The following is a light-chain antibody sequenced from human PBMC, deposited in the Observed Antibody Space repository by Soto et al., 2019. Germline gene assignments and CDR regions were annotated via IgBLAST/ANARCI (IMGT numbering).Light chain of an antibody. Sequence: QSALTQPPSASGSPGQSVTISCTGTLSDVGGQNSVSWYRQDPGKAPQLIVYDVTQRPSGVPDRFSGSRSGSTASLTVSGLQAEDEAEYYCSSYTNINTRACVFGTGTKVTVL. CDR2: DVT. J-gene: IGLJ1*01. V-gene: IGLV2-8*01. CDR1: LSDVGGQNS. CDR3: SSYTNINTRACV.